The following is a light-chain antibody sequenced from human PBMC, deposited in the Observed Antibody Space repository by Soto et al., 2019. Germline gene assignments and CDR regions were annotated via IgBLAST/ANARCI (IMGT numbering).Light chain of an antibody. Sequence: EIVMMQSPGTLSVTPGERATLSCRASQSVSSNLAWYQQKPGQAPRLLIYGASTRATGIPARFSGSGSGTEFTLTISSLQSEDFAVYYCQQYHNWWTFGQGTMVDI. CDR1: QSVSSN. CDR2: GAS. J-gene: IGKJ1*01. V-gene: IGKV3-15*01. CDR3: QQYHNWWT.